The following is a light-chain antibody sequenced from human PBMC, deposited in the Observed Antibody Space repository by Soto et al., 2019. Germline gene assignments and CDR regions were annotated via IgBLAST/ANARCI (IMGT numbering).Light chain of an antibody. CDR2: DVS. CDR1: SSDVGGYNY. Sequence: QSALTQPASVSGSPGRSITISCTGTSSDVGGYNYVSWYQQHPGKAPKLMIYDVSNRPSGVSNRFSGSKSGNTASLTISGLQAEDEADYYCSSYTSSNTLLFGGGTKVTVL. J-gene: IGLJ2*01. V-gene: IGLV2-14*01. CDR3: SSYTSSNTLL.